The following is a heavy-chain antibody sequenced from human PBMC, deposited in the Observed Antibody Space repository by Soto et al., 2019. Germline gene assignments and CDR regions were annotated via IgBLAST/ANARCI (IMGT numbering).Heavy chain of an antibody. CDR3: ASSGWYPQAYYYYYYGMDV. D-gene: IGHD2-15*01. CDR1: GYTFTSYY. CDR2: INPSGGST. Sequence: GASVKVSCKASGYTFTSYYMHWVRQAPGQGLEWMGIINPSGGSTSYAQKFQGRVTMTRGTSTSTVYMELSSLRSEDTAVYYCASSGWYPQAYYYYYYGMDVWGQGTTVTVSS. V-gene: IGHV1-46*01. J-gene: IGHJ6*02.